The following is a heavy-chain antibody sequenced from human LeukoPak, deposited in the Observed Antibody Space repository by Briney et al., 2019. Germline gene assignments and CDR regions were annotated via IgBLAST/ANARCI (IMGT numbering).Heavy chain of an antibody. CDR1: GGSISTYY. V-gene: IGHV4-59*01. Sequence: PSETLSLTCTVSGGSISTYYWSWIRQPPGKGLEWIGYMYYSGSTNYNPSLKSRVTISLDTSKNQFSLKLSSVTTADTAVYYCARMPDILTGLDSWGQGTLVTVSS. CDR2: MYYSGST. J-gene: IGHJ4*02. D-gene: IGHD3-9*01. CDR3: ARMPDILTGLDS.